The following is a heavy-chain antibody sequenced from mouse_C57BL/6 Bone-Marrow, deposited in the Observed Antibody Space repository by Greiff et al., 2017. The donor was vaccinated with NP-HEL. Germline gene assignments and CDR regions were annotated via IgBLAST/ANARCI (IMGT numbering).Heavy chain of an antibody. CDR1: GFSLTSYG. J-gene: IGHJ3*01. CDR2: IWGVGST. D-gene: IGHD3-2*02. V-gene: IGHV2-6*01. Sequence: VQLVESGPGLVAPSQSLSITCTVSGFSLTSYGVDWVRQSPGKGLEWLGVIWGVGSTNYNSALKSRLSISKDNSKSQVCLKMNSLQTDDTAMYYCASPVDSSGYVRFAYWGQGTLVTVSA. CDR3: ASPVDSSGYVRFAY.